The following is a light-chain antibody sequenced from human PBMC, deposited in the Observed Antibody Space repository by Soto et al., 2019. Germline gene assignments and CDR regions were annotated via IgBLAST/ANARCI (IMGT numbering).Light chain of an antibody. Sequence: QSVLTQPHSASGTPGQRVTISCSGSSSNIGTSSVRWFQQLPGTAPKLLISTTNQRPSGVPERFSGSKSGTSASLAISGLQSEDEADYYCAAWDDSLNRHVFGTGTKVTVL. CDR2: TTN. CDR1: SSNIGTSS. J-gene: IGLJ1*01. V-gene: IGLV1-44*01. CDR3: AAWDDSLNRHV.